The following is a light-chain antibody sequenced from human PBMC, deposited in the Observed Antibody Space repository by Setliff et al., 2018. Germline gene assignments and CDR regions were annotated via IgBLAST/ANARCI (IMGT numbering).Light chain of an antibody. V-gene: IGLV2-14*03. CDR3: SSFRGGTSPFV. CDR2: DVS. CDR1: SSDVGNYIY. Sequence: ALAQPASVSGSPGQTITISCTGTSSDVGNYIYVSWYQQHPGRAPKLMIYDVSTRPSGISYRFSGSKSGNTASLTISGLQAEDEADYYCSSFRGGTSPFVFGTGTKVTVL. J-gene: IGLJ1*01.